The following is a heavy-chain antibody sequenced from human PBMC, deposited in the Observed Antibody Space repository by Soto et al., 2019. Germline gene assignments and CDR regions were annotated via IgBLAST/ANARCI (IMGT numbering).Heavy chain of an antibody. Sequence: SSETLSLTCTVSGASISSYYWSWIRQPPGKGLEWIGYIYYSGSTNYNPSLKSRVTISVDTSKNQFSLKLSSVTAADTAVYYCARDQGIYYYYGMDVWGQGTTVTVSS. CDR3: ARDQGIYYYYGMDV. CDR2: IYYSGST. V-gene: IGHV4-59*01. J-gene: IGHJ6*02. CDR1: GASISSYY.